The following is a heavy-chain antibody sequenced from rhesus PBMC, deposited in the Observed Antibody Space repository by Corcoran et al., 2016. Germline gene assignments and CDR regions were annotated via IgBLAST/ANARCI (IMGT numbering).Heavy chain of an antibody. D-gene: IGHD2-21*01. J-gene: IGHJ1*01. CDR1: GGSISSSY. Sequence: QLQLQESGPGLVKTSETLSVTCAVSGGSISSSYWSWIRQAPGKGLGWIGYIYGGSGSTSYNPSLMSRVISSIDTAKNQFSLKLRSVSGADTAVYYCARAECTGSGCYPRYFEFWGQGALVTVSS. CDR2: IYGGSGST. CDR3: ARAECTGSGCYPRYFEF. V-gene: IGHV4-169*01.